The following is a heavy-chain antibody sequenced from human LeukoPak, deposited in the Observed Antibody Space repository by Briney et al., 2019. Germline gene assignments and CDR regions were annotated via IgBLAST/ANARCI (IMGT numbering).Heavy chain of an antibody. CDR1: GYTFISYA. CDR2: INTYTGNP. D-gene: IGHD6-13*01. J-gene: IGHJ4*02. CDR3: ARDPAAGQL. Sequence: GASVKVSCKASGYTFISYAMNWVRQAPGQGLEWMGWINTYTGNPTYAPSFTGRFVFSLDTSVTTAYLQISSLKAEDTAVYYCARDPAAGQLWGQGTLVTVSS. V-gene: IGHV7-4-1*02.